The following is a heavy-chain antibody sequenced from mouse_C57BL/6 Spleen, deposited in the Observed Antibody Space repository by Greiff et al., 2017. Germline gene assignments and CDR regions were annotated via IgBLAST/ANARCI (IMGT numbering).Heavy chain of an antibody. J-gene: IGHJ2*01. CDR1: GYTFTSYW. CDR2: IYPGSGST. V-gene: IGHV1-55*01. CDR3: ARRRYYFDY. Sequence: VQLQQSGAELVKPGASVKMSCKASGYTFTSYWITWVKQRPGQGLEWIGDIYPGSGSTNYNEKFKSKATMTVDTSSSTAYMQLSSLTSEDSAVYYCARRRYYFDYWGQGTTLTVSS.